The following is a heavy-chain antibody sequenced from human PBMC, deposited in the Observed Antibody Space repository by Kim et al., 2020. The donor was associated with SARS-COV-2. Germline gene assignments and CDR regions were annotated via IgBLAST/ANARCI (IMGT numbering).Heavy chain of an antibody. CDR1: GYYIYSGYY. CDR2: IYHSGST. CDR3: ARGDYGDYGGVDV. V-gene: IGHV4-38-2*02. Sequence: SETLSLTCNVSGYYIYSGYYWGWIRQSPGKGLEWIGSIYHSGSTYYNPSLKSRVTLSVDPTNNQFSLKVISVTAADTVIYYCARGDYGDYGGVDVWGQGT. J-gene: IGHJ6*02. D-gene: IGHD4-17*01.